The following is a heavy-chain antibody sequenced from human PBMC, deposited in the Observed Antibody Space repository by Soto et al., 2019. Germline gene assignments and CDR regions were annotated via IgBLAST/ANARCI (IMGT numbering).Heavy chain of an antibody. J-gene: IGHJ5*02. V-gene: IGHV1-18*01. D-gene: IGHD6-19*01. CDR3: ARGSNSSGWYWWFDP. Sequence: GASVKVYCKASGYTFTSYGISGVRQAPRQGLEWMGWISAYNGNTNYAQKLQGRVTMTTDTSTSTAYMELRSLRSDDTAVYYCARGSNSSGWYWWFDPWGQGTLVTVSS. CDR1: GYTFTSYG. CDR2: ISAYNGNT.